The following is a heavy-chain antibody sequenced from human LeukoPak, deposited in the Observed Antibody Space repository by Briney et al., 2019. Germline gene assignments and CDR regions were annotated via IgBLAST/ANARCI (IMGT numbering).Heavy chain of an antibody. J-gene: IGHJ6*04. CDR3: ASGYGSGSYRYYYGMDV. D-gene: IGHD3-10*01. V-gene: IGHV4-38-2*01. Sequence: SETLSLTCAVSGYSISSGYYWGWIRQLPGKGLEWIGSIYHSGSTYYNPSLKSRVTISVDTSKNQFSLKLSSVTAADTAVYYCASGYGSGSYRYYYGMDVWGKGTTATVSS. CDR2: IYHSGST. CDR1: GYSISSGYY.